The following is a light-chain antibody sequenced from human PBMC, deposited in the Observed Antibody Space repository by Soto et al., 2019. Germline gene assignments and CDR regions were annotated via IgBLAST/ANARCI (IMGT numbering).Light chain of an antibody. CDR3: QQYSNWPRT. V-gene: IGKV3-15*01. J-gene: IGKJ1*01. CDR2: AAS. CDR1: QSVSSY. Sequence: EIVLTQSPATLSLSAWERATLSCRASQSVSSYLAWYQQKPGQAPRLLIYAASSRATGVPARFSGSGSATEFTLTISSLQSEDFAVYYCQQYSNWPRTFGQGTKVDIK.